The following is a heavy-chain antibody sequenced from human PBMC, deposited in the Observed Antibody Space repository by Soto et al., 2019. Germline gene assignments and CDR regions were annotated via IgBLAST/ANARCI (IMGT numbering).Heavy chain of an antibody. V-gene: IGHV4-59*12. CDR2: IYYSGST. Sequence: PEETLSLTCTVSGGSISSYYWSWIRQPPGKGLEWIGYIYYSGSTNYNPSLKSRVTISVDTSKNQFSLKLSSVTASDTAVYYCAGRNSLASVSLNFRELSNYKWIDPWGPGILVTV. D-gene: IGHD3-16*02. CDR3: AGRNSLASVSLNFRELSNYKWIDP. CDR1: GGSISSYY. J-gene: IGHJ5*02.